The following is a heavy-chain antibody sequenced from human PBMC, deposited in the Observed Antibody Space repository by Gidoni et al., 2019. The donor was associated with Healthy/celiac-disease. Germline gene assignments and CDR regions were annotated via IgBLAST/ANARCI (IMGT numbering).Heavy chain of an antibody. V-gene: IGHV3-23*01. CDR1: GFTFSSYA. CDR3: AKDNSYDILTGYYPPFFDY. D-gene: IGHD3-9*01. CDR2: IGGSGGRT. J-gene: IGHJ4*02. Sequence: EVQLLESGGGLVQPGGSLRLSCAASGFTFSSYAMSWVRQAPGKGLEWVSAIGGSGGRTYYADSVKGRFTISRDNSKNTLYLQMNSLRAEDTAVYYCAKDNSYDILTGYYPPFFDYWGQGTLVTVSS.